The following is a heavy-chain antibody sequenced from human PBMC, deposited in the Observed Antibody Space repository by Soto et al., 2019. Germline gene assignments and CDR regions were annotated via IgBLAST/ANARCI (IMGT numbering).Heavy chain of an antibody. CDR3: AHSDYIRPLDS. Sequence: QITLKESGPTLVKPTQTLTLTCTFSGFSFSTTGVGVGWIRQPPGKALEWLALIYWDDDKRYSPSLKSRLTITKDTSKNQVVLTMTNMDPLDTATYYCAHSDYIRPLDSWGQGTLVTVSS. CDR2: IYWDDDK. D-gene: IGHD4-17*01. J-gene: IGHJ4*02. V-gene: IGHV2-5*02. CDR1: GFSFSTTGVG.